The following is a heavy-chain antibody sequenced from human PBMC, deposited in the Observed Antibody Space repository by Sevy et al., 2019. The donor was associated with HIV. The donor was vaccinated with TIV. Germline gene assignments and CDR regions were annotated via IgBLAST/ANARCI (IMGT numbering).Heavy chain of an antibody. CDR1: GFTFSSYS. V-gene: IGHV3-48*02. J-gene: IGHJ5*02. CDR3: AREGSIAVDGSPLHWFDP. CDR2: ISSSSSTI. D-gene: IGHD6-19*01. Sequence: GGSLRLSCAASGFTFSSYSMNWVRQAPGKGLEWVSYISSSSSTIYYADSVKGRFTISRDNAKNSLYLQMNSLRDEDTAVYYCAREGSIAVDGSPLHWFDPWGQGTLVTVSS.